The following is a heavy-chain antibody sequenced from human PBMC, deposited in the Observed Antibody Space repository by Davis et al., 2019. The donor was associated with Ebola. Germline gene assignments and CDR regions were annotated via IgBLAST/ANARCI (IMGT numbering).Heavy chain of an antibody. J-gene: IGHJ6*02. Sequence: SVKVSCKASGFTFTSSAVQWVRQARGQRLEWIGWIVVGSGNTNYAQKFQERVTITRDMSTSTAYMELSSLRSEDTAVYYCAADYGYSYGPPLYYYGMDVWGQGTTVTVSS. CDR2: IVVGSGNT. D-gene: IGHD5-18*01. CDR1: GFTFTSSA. CDR3: AADYGYSYGPPLYYYGMDV. V-gene: IGHV1-58*01.